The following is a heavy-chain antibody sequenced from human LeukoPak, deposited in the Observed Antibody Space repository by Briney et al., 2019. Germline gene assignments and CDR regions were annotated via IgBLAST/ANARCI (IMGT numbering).Heavy chain of an antibody. D-gene: IGHD5-12*01. CDR1: GFTLSAYW. CDR2: IEGDGNRI. V-gene: IGHV3-74*01. CDR3: TRDWRNLGYDY. Sequence: GGSLRLSCAASGFTLSAYWMHWVRQAPGKGLMWVSRIEGDGNRITYADSVKGRFTISRDNAKNTLYLQMNSLRAEDTAVYYCTRDWRNLGYDYWGQGTLVAVSS. J-gene: IGHJ4*02.